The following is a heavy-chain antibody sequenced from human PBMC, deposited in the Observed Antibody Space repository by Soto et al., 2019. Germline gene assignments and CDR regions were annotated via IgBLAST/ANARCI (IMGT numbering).Heavy chain of an antibody. J-gene: IGHJ6*02. CDR3: ARARGYSGPGRMDV. CDR1: GYTFTGYY. D-gene: IGHD5-12*01. V-gene: IGHV1-2*04. CDR2: INPNSGGT. Sequence: ASVKVSCKASGYTFTGYYMHWVRQAPGQGLEWMGWINPNSGGTNYAQKFQGWVTMTRDTSISTAYMELSSVTAADTAVYYCARARGYSGPGRMDVWGQGTTVTVSS.